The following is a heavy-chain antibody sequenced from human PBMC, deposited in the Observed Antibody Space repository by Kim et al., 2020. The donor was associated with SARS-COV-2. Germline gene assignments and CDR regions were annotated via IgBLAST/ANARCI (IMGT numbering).Heavy chain of an antibody. V-gene: IGHV3-30*04. CDR1: GFTFSSYA. J-gene: IGHJ4*02. CDR3: ARAVSPKKDYFDY. Sequence: GGSLRLSCAASGFTFSSYAMHWVRQAPGKGLEWVAVISYDGSNKYYADSVKGRFTISRDNSKNTLYLQMNSLRAEDTAVYYCARAVSPKKDYFDYRGQGTLVTVSS. CDR2: ISYDGSNK.